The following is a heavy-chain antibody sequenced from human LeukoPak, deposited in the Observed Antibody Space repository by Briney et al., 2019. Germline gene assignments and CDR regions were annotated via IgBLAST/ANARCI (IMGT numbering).Heavy chain of an antibody. V-gene: IGHV1-69*13. D-gene: IGHD3-3*01. CDR1: GGTFSSYA. CDR3: ARGGTISAGDWFDP. J-gene: IGHJ5*02. CDR2: IIPIFGTA. Sequence: GASVKVSCKASGGTFSSYAISWVRQAPGQGLEWMGGIIPIFGTANYAQKFQGRVTITADESTSTAYMELSSLRSEDTAVYYCARGGTISAGDWFDPWGQGTLVTVSS.